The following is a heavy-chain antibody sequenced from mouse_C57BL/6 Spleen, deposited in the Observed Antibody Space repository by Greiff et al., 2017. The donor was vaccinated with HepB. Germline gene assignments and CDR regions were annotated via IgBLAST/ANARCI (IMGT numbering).Heavy chain of an antibody. CDR2: IDPSDSET. Sequence: VQLQQSGAELVRPGSSVKLSCKASGYTFTSYWMHWVKQRPIQGLEWIGNIDPSDSETHYNQKFKDKATLTVDKSSSTAYMQLSSLTSEDSAVYYCARGITTVVATGDWYFDVWGKGTTVTVSS. CDR1: GYTFTSYW. J-gene: IGHJ1*03. D-gene: IGHD1-1*01. V-gene: IGHV1-52*01. CDR3: ARGITTVVATGDWYFDV.